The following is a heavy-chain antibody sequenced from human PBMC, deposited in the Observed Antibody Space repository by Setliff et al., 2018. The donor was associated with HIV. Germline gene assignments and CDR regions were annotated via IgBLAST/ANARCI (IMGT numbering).Heavy chain of an antibody. D-gene: IGHD6-6*01. CDR3: ARSIQYYYYYMDV. Sequence: PGGSLRLSCAASGITFSSYAMTWVRQAPGKGLEWVAHIKEDGSEKNYVDSVKGRFTISRDNSKNTLFLQMNSLRAEDTAVYYCARSIQYYYYYMDVWGEGTTVTVSS. CDR2: IKEDGSEK. J-gene: IGHJ6*03. CDR1: GITFSSYA. V-gene: IGHV3-7*01.